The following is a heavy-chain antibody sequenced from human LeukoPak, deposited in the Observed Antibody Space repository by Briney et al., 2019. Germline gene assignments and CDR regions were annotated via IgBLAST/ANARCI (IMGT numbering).Heavy chain of an antibody. V-gene: IGHV3-21*01. Sequence: GGSLRLSCAASGFTLSSYSMNWVRQAPGKGLEWVSSISSSSSYLYYADSVKGRFTISRDNAKNSLYLEMNSLRAEDTAVYYCARDRYCSGGSCSPYFDYWGQGTLVTVSS. CDR1: GFTLSSYS. J-gene: IGHJ4*02. CDR2: ISSSSSYL. CDR3: ARDRYCSGGSCSPYFDY. D-gene: IGHD2-15*01.